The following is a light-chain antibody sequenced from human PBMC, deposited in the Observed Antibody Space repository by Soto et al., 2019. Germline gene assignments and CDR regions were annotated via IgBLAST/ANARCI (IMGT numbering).Light chain of an antibody. V-gene: IGKV3-20*01. Sequence: EIVLTQSPGTLSLSPGVRATLSCRASQSVSNNSLAWYQQKPGQAPRLLIYGASSSATGIPDRFSGSGSGTDFTLTISRLEPEDSAVYYCQQYATSPPRTFGQGTKVEIK. CDR2: GAS. J-gene: IGKJ1*01. CDR3: QQYATSPPRT. CDR1: QSVSNNS.